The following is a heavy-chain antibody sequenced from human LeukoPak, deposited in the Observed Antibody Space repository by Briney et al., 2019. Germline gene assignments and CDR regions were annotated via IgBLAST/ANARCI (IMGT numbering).Heavy chain of an antibody. D-gene: IGHD2-2*01. CDR1: GYTFTSYG. Sequence: GASVKVSCKASGYTFTSYGISWVRQAPGQGLEWMGWISAYNGNTNYAQKLQGRVTMTRDTSTSTVYMELSSLRSEDTAVYYCAREDIVVVPAARGPFDYWGQGTLVTVSS. J-gene: IGHJ4*02. CDR3: AREDIVVVPAARGPFDY. V-gene: IGHV1-18*01. CDR2: ISAYNGNT.